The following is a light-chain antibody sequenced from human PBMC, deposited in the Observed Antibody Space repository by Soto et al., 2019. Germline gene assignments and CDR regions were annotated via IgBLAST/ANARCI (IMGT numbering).Light chain of an antibody. V-gene: IGKV3-15*01. J-gene: IGKJ1*01. Sequence: IVLAHTPATLSVSPGGSATLSCRASQSISDTLAWYQQKPGQAPRLLIYSASRRATGFPGRFSGSGSGTDFTLTISSLQSEDLAVYYCQQYNNWPWTFGQGTKV. CDR2: SAS. CDR3: QQYNNWPWT. CDR1: QSISDT.